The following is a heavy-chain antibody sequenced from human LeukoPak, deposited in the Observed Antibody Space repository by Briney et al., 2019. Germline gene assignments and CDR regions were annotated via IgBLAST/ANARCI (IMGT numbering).Heavy chain of an antibody. V-gene: IGHV3-7*05. D-gene: IGHD6-13*01. Sequence: PGGSLRLSCAGSGFIFSIYWMNWVRQAPGKGLEWVANIKQDGSEKSYVDSVKGRFTISRDNAKNSLYLQMNSLRAEDTAVYYCARISIAAAGDFDFWGQGTLVTVSS. CDR3: ARISIAAAGDFDF. CDR1: GFIFSIYW. CDR2: IKQDGSEK. J-gene: IGHJ4*02.